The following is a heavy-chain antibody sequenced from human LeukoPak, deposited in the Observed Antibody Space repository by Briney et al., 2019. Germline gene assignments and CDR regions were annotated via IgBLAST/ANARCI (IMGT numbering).Heavy chain of an antibody. CDR3: ARGSEIAAAGTGYYFDY. J-gene: IGHJ4*02. Sequence: SETLSLTCAVYGGSSSGHYWSWIRQPPGKGLEWIGEINHSGGTKYNPSLKSRVTISVDTSKNQFSLRLSSVTAADTAVYYCARGSEIAAAGTGYYFDYWAREPWSPSPQ. V-gene: IGHV4-34*01. D-gene: IGHD6-13*01. CDR2: INHSGGT. CDR1: GGSSSGHY.